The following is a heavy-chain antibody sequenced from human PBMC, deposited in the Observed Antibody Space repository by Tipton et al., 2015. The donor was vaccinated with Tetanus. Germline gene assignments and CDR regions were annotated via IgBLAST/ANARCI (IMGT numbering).Heavy chain of an antibody. CDR2: IHRGGST. Sequence: GLVKPSETLSLTCGVFGDYLSDYYWTWVRQPPGKGLEWIGEIHRGGSTNYNPSLKSRVSMSVDTAKNRFSLTWTSVTAADMAVYYCARSISAGSVWPYEHWGQGTLGTVSS. CDR1: GDYLSDYY. CDR3: ARSISAGSVWPYEH. D-gene: IGHD6-13*01. J-gene: IGHJ4*02. V-gene: IGHV4-34*01.